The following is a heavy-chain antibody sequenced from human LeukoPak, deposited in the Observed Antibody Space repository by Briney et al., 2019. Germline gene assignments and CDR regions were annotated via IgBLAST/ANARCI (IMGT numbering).Heavy chain of an antibody. J-gene: IGHJ3*01. V-gene: IGHV1-2*02. CDR1: GYTFTGYY. Sequence: ASVKVSCKASGYTFTGYYMHWVRQAPGQGLEWMGWINPNSGGTNYAQKFQGRVTMTRDTSISTAYMELSRLRSDDTAVYYCARISYSSSTAWGLWGQGTMVTVSS. CDR2: INPNSGGT. CDR3: ARISYSSSTAWGL. D-gene: IGHD6-6*01.